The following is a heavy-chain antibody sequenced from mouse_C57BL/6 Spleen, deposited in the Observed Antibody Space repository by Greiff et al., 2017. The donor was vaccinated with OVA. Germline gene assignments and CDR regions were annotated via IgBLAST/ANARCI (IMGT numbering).Heavy chain of an antibody. V-gene: IGHV1-54*01. CDR3: ARGGGNPPFAY. Sequence: QVQLQQSGAELVRPGTSVKVSCKASGYAFTNSLIEWVKQRPGQGLEWIGVINPGSGGTNYNEKFKGKATLTADKSSSTAYMQLSSLTSEDSAVYFCARGGGNPPFAYWGQGTLVTVSA. CDR1: GYAFTNSL. CDR2: INPGSGGT. D-gene: IGHD2-1*01. J-gene: IGHJ3*01.